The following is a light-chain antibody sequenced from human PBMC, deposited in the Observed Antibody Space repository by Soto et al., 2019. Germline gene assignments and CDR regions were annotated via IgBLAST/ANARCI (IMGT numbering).Light chain of an antibody. V-gene: IGKV3-20*01. J-gene: IGKJ2*01. CDR1: QNVISDY. CDR2: GAS. CDR3: QQYGSSPLAT. Sequence: EIVLTQSPGNLSLSPGERATLSCRASQNVISDYLAWYQQRPGQAPRLLIYGASSRATGIPDRFSGSGSGTDFTLTISRLEPEDFAVYYCQQYGSSPLATFGQGTKLEIK.